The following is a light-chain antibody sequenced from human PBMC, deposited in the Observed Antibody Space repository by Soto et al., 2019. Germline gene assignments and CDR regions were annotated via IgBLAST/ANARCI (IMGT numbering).Light chain of an antibody. CDR3: QQLNSYPIT. V-gene: IGKV1-5*01. Sequence: DIQMAQSPSTLSASVGDRVTITCRASQTITRWMAWYQQKTGKAPKLLIYDASTLQSGVPSRFRGSGSGTDFTLTISRLQPEDFETYYCQQLNSYPITFGQGTRLEIK. CDR1: QTITRW. CDR2: DAS. J-gene: IGKJ5*01.